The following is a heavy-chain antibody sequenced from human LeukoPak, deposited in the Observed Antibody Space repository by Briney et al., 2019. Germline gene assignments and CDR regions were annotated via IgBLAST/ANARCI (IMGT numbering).Heavy chain of an antibody. Sequence: GGSLRLSCAASGFTFSSYGMHWVRQAPGKGLEWVAVISYDGSNKYYADSVKGRFTISRDNSKNTLYLQMNSLRAEDTAVYYCAKDSRGHGEWELPYYFDYWGQGTLVTVSS. CDR2: ISYDGSNK. CDR3: AKDSRGHGEWELPYYFDY. J-gene: IGHJ4*02. D-gene: IGHD1-26*01. V-gene: IGHV3-30*18. CDR1: GFTFSSYG.